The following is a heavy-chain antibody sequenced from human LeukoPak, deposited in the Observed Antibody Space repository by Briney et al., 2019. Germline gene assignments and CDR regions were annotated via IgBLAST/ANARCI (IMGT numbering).Heavy chain of an antibody. CDR3: ARKSIVTAGRKPYDV. J-gene: IGHJ4*02. CDR2: IDHSGRT. V-gene: IGHV4-34*01. CDR1: GGFISSYY. Sequence: SETLSLTCTVSGGFISSYYWSWIRQPPGKGLEWIGEIDHSGRTNSNASLKSRVTISVDMSKNQFSLRLSSVTAADTAVYYCARKSIVTAGRKPYDVWDQGTLVTVSP. D-gene: IGHD6-13*01.